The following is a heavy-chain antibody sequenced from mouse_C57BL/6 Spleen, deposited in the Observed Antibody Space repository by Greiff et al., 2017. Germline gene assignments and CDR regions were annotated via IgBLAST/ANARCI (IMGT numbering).Heavy chain of an antibody. CDR1: GYTFTDYE. V-gene: IGHV1-15*01. CDR2: IDPETGGT. Sequence: VQLQQSGAELVRPGASVTLSCKASGYTFTDYEMHWVKQTPVHGLEWIGAIDPETGGTAYNQKFKGKAILTADKSSSTAYMELRSLTSEDSAVYYCAGEYALRFDYWGQGTTLTVSS. J-gene: IGHJ2*01. CDR3: AGEYALRFDY. D-gene: IGHD5-1*01.